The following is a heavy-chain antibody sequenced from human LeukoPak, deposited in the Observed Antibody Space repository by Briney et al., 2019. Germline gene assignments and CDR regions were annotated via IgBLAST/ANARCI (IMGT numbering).Heavy chain of an antibody. V-gene: IGHV3-53*01. J-gene: IGHJ4*02. Sequence: GGSLRLSCAASGFTVSSNYMSWVRQAPGKGLEWVSVIYSGGSTYYADSVKGRFTISRDNSKNTLYLQMNSLRAEDTAVYYCATGDCGGDCYSSYFDYWGQGTWSPSPQ. CDR2: IYSGGST. CDR1: GFTVSSNY. D-gene: IGHD2-21*02. CDR3: ATGDCGGDCYSSYFDY.